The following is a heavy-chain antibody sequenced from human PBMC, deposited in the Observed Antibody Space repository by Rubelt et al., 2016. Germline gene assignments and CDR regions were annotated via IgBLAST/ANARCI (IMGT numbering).Heavy chain of an antibody. CDR2: IWYDGSNE. Sequence: SRSGMHWVRQAPGKGLEGVAVIWYDGSNENYADSVKGRFTISRDNSKNTLYLQMNSLRAEDTAVYYCARDAARYSSSWYLSSPFDPWGQGTLVTVSS. D-gene: IGHD6-13*01. J-gene: IGHJ5*02. CDR1: SRSG. CDR3: ARDAARYSSSWYLSSPFDP. V-gene: IGHV3-33*01.